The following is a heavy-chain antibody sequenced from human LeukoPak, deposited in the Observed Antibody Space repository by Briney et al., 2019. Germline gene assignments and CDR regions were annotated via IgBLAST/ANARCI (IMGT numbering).Heavy chain of an antibody. D-gene: IGHD1-26*01. J-gene: IGHJ4*02. CDR2: IRTKSDGGTT. CDR3: TPGDDSGLDY. CDR1: GFTFSNAW. V-gene: IGHV3-15*01. Sequence: GGSLRLSCAASGFTFSNAWMSWVRQAPGKGLEWVGRIRTKSDGGTTDYAAPVKGRFTISRDDSKDTLYLQMNSLKTEDTAVYYCTPGDDSGLDYWGQGTLVTVSS.